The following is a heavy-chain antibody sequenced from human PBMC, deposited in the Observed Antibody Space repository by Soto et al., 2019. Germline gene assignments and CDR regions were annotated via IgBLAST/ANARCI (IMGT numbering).Heavy chain of an antibody. Sequence: QVQLVESGGGVVQPGRSLRLSCAASGFTFRSYVMHWVRQAPGKGLEWVAIISYDGSNKYYVNSVKGRFTISRDNSNNTLYLQMNSLRAEDTPIYYCAKDLSREVATTTKMYYHYGMDVWGQGTTVTVSS. J-gene: IGHJ6*02. D-gene: IGHD5-12*01. CDR1: GFTFRSYV. CDR2: ISYDGSNK. V-gene: IGHV3-30*18. CDR3: AKDLSREVATTTKMYYHYGMDV.